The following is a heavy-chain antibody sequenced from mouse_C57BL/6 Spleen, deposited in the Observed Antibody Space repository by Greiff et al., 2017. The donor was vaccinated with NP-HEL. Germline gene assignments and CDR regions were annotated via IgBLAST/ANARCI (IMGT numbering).Heavy chain of an antibody. V-gene: IGHV3-6*01. J-gene: IGHJ1*03. CDR3: ARNYDDWYFDV. Sequence: QSGPGLVKPSQSLSLTCSVTGYSITSGYYWNWIRQFPGNKLEWMGYISYDGSNNYNPSLKNRISITRDTPKNQFFLKLNSVTTEDTATYYCARNYDDWYFDVWGTGTTVTVSS. D-gene: IGHD2-3*01. CDR2: ISYDGSN. CDR1: GYSITSGYY.